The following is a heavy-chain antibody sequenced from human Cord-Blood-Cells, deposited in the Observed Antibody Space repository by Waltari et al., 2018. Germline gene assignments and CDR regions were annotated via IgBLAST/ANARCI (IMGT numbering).Heavy chain of an antibody. CDR3: AKDISRYSSSSFDY. CDR1: GFTFDDYA. CDR2: ISWKSGSI. V-gene: IGHV3-9*03. D-gene: IGHD6-6*01. J-gene: IGHJ4*02. Sequence: EVQLVESGGGLVQPGRSLRLSCAASGFTFDDYAMHWVRQAPGKGLEWVSGISWKSGSIGYADSLKGRFTISRDNAKNSLYLQMNSLRAEDMALYYCAKDISRYSSSSFDYWGQGTLVTVSS.